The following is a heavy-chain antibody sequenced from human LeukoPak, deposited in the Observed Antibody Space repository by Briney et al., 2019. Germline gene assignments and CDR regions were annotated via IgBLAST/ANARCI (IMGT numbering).Heavy chain of an antibody. Sequence: SQTLSLTCAISGDSVSSNSAAWSWIRQSPSGGLEWLGSTYYRSKWYNDYAVSVKSRITNNPDTSKNQFSLQLNSVTPEDTAVYYCARDPRTPAFDLWGQGTLVTVSS. V-gene: IGHV6-1*01. CDR3: ARDPRTPAFDL. CDR2: TYYRSKWYN. J-gene: IGHJ4*02. CDR1: GDSVSSNSAA. D-gene: IGHD1-14*01.